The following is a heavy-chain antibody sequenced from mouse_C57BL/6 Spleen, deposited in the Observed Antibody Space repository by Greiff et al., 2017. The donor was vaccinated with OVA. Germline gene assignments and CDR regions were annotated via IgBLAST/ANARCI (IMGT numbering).Heavy chain of an antibody. Sequence: QVQLQQPGAELVKPGASVKLSCKASGYTFTSYWMHWVKQRPGQGLEWIGMIHPNSGSTNYNEKFKSKATLTVDKSSSTAYMQLSSLTSEDSAVYYCARGRLTTVAFDYWGQGTTLTVSS. J-gene: IGHJ2*01. CDR1: GYTFTSYW. V-gene: IGHV1-64*01. CDR3: ARGRLTTVAFDY. CDR2: IHPNSGST. D-gene: IGHD1-1*01.